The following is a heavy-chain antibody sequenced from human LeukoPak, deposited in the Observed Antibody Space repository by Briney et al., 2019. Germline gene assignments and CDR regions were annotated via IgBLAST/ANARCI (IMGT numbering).Heavy chain of an antibody. Sequence: SETLSLTCAVYGGSFSGYYWSWIRQPPGKGLEWIGEINHSGSTNYNPSLKSRVTISVDTSKNQFSLKLSSVTAADTAVYYCAREGPITMIVVGALGYWGQGTLVTVSS. V-gene: IGHV4-34*01. CDR1: GGSFSGYY. J-gene: IGHJ4*02. CDR2: INHSGST. CDR3: AREGPITMIVVGALGY. D-gene: IGHD3-22*01.